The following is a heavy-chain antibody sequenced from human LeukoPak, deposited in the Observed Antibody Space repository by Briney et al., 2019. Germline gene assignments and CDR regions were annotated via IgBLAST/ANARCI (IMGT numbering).Heavy chain of an antibody. V-gene: IGHV4-4*08. D-gene: IGHD3-22*01. J-gene: IGHJ4*02. CDR2: IYTSGST. CDR3: ARDPGYYDTSGYPAYFDY. CDR1: GGLVSGYS. Sequence: SETLSLTCAVHGGLVSGYSWSWIRQSPGKGLEWIGRIYTSGSTNYNPSLKSRVTISVDTSKNQFSLKLSSVTAADTAVYYCARDPGYYDTSGYPAYFDYWGQGTLVTVSS.